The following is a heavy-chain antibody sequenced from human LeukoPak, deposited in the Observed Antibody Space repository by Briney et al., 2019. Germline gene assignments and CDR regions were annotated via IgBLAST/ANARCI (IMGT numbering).Heavy chain of an antibody. CDR1: GYTFTSYG. Sequence: GASAKVSCKASGYTFTSYGISWVRQAPGQGLEWMGWISAYNGNTNYAQKLQGRVTMTTDTSTSTAYMELRSLRSDDTAVYYCARDGALRYFDWLLHPRQPQFDYWGQGTLVTVSS. CDR3: ARDGALRYFDWLLHPRQPQFDY. CDR2: ISAYNGNT. D-gene: IGHD3-9*01. V-gene: IGHV1-18*01. J-gene: IGHJ4*02.